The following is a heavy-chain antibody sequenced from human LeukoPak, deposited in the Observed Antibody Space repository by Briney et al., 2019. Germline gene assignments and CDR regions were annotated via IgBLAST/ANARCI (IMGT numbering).Heavy chain of an antibody. J-gene: IGHJ4*02. D-gene: IGHD6-13*01. CDR1: GYTFTSYA. CDR2: INPNSGGT. Sequence: ASVKVSCTASGYTFTSYAMHWVRQAPGQRLEWMGRINPNSGGTNYAQKFQGRVTMTRDTSISTAYMELSRLRSDDTAVYYCARDLEIAAAGLSSDYWGQGTLVTVSS. CDR3: ARDLEIAAAGLSSDY. V-gene: IGHV1-2*06.